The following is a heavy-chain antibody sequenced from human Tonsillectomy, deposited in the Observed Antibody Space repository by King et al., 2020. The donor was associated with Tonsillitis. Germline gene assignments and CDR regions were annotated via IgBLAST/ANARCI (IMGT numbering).Heavy chain of an antibody. V-gene: IGHV3-15*01. Sequence: VQLVESGGGLVKPGGSLRLSCAASGFTFSNAWMSWVRQAPGKGLEGVGRIKSKTDGGTTDYAAPVKGRFTISRDDSKNTLYLQMNSLKTEDTAVYYCTTEADTYYYDSSGSYWGQGTLVTVSS. CDR2: IKSKTDGGTT. D-gene: IGHD3-22*01. CDR1: GFTFSNAW. CDR3: TTEADTYYYDSSGSY. J-gene: IGHJ1*01.